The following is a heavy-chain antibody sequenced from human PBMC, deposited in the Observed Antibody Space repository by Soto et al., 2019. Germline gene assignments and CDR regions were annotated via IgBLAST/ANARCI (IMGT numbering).Heavy chain of an antibody. J-gene: IGHJ5*02. D-gene: IGHD3-10*01. CDR2: IYYSGST. Sequence: SETLSLTCTPSAGSISSSSYYWGWIRQPQGNGLEWIGSIYYSGSTYYNPSLKSRVTISVDTSKNQFSLHLSSVTAADTTAYYCASQSITLVRRVIVVWFDRWGRG. CDR3: ASQSITLVRRVIVVWFDR. CDR1: AGSISSSSYY. V-gene: IGHV4-39*01.